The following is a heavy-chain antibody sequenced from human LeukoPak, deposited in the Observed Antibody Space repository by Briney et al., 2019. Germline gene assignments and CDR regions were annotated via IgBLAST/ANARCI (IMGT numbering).Heavy chain of an antibody. V-gene: IGHV3-21*01. D-gene: IGHD3-9*01. CDR1: GFSFNSAW. CDR2: ISSSSSYI. CDR3: ATLTGYYNVAVDY. Sequence: GGSLRLSCAASGFSFNSAWMSWVRQAPGMGLEWVSSISSSSSYIYYADSVKGRFTISRDNAKNSLYLQMNSLRAEDTAVYYCATLTGYYNVAVDYWGQGTLVTVSS. J-gene: IGHJ4*02.